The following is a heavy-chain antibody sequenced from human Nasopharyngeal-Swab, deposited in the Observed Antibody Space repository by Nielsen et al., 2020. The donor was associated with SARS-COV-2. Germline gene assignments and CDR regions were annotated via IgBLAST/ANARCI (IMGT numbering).Heavy chain of an antibody. D-gene: IGHD5/OR15-5a*01. CDR2: IIPFVGIS. J-gene: IGHJ4*02. V-gene: IGHV1-69*10. CDR1: GGTFDNYG. Sequence: SVKVSCKASGGTFDNYGFSWVRQAPGQGLEWMGEIIPFVGISDYAQKFQGRVTITADESTSSAYMLLTSLISEDTALYYCATRFQSVYNFDLWGQGTLVTVSS. CDR3: ATRFQSVYNFDL.